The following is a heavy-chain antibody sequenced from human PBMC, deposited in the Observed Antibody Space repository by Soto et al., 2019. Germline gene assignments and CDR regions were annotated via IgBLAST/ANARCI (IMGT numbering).Heavy chain of an antibody. CDR1: GVTFSSYW. CDR3: ARGGIFWYCSSTSCRPYYFDY. D-gene: IGHD2-2*01. CDR2: IKQDGSEK. J-gene: IGHJ4*02. Sequence: HPGGSLRLSCAASGVTFSSYWMSWVRQAPGKGLEWVANIKQDGSEKYYVDSVKGRFTISRDNAKNSLYLQMNSLRAEDTAVYYCARGGIFWYCSSTSCRPYYFDYWGQGTLVTVSS. V-gene: IGHV3-7*01.